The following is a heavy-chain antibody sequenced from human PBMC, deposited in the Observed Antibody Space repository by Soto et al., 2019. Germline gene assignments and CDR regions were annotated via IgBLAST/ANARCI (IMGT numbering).Heavy chain of an antibody. CDR2: IITLLGTA. D-gene: IGHD5-12*01. Sequence: QVQLVQSGAEVKKPGSSVKVSCKTSGVTFSNDIITWVRQAPGQGLEWMGRIITLLGTANYAQKFQGRVTITADKSTSTAYMELNSLKSEDTAVYYCSKDSPIGSSFSGYDATDLWGQGTLVTVSS. V-gene: IGHV1-69*08. J-gene: IGHJ5*02. CDR1: GVTFSNDI. CDR3: SKDSPIGSSFSGYDATDL.